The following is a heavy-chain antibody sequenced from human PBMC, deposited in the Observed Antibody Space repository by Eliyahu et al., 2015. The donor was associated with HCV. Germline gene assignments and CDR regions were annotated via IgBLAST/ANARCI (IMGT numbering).Heavy chain of an antibody. J-gene: IGHJ4*02. Sequence: EVQLLESGGGLVQPGGSLRLSCAASGFTFSNYAMNWVRQAPGKGLEWVSSISGTAGSTYYADSVKGRFTISRDISKNTVYLQMNSLRAEDTAIYFCAKRTCGGDICKSIDSWGQGTLVTVSS. V-gene: IGHV3-23*01. CDR3: AKRTCGGDICKSIDS. CDR2: ISGTAGST. D-gene: IGHD2-21*01. CDR1: GFTFSNYA.